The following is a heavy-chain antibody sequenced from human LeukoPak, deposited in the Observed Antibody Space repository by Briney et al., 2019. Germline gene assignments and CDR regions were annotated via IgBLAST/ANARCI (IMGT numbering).Heavy chain of an antibody. CDR1: GFTFSTYW. J-gene: IGHJ6*03. V-gene: IGHV3-74*01. Sequence: PGGSLRLSCAASGFTFSTYWMHWVRQAPGKGLVWVSHISGDGSSTTYADSVKGRFTISRDHAKNTLYLQMNSLRAEDTAVYYCARGSQPLLSYYYYYMDVWGRGTPVTVSS. CDR3: ARGSQPLLSYYYYYMDV. CDR2: ISGDGSST. D-gene: IGHD2-21*02.